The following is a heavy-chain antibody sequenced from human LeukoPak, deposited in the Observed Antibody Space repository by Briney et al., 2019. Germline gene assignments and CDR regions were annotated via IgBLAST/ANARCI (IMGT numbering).Heavy chain of an antibody. CDR1: GGSFSGYY. D-gene: IGHD3-9*01. CDR3: ASRGDDILTGYYRYFDY. Sequence: SETLSLTCAVYGGSFSGYYWSWIRQPPGKGLEWIGEINHSGSTNYNPSLKSRVTISVDTSKNQFSLKLSSVTAADTAVYYCASRGDDILTGYYRYFDYWGQGTLVIVSS. V-gene: IGHV4-34*01. J-gene: IGHJ4*02. CDR2: INHSGST.